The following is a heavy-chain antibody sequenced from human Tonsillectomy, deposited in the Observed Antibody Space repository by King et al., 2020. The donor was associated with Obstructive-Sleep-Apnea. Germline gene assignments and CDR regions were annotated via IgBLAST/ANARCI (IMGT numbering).Heavy chain of an antibody. CDR2: ITGSGSST. D-gene: IGHD5-12*01. Sequence: VQLVESGGGLVQPGGSLRLSCAASGFTFSIYAMTWVRQAPGKGLEWVSSITGSGSSTYYADSVKGRFTISRDNSKNTLYLQMNSLRAEDTAIYYCAKDRVDIVATTRFDYWGQGTLVTVSS. V-gene: IGHV3-23*04. CDR3: AKDRVDIVATTRFDY. CDR1: GFTFSIYA. J-gene: IGHJ4*02.